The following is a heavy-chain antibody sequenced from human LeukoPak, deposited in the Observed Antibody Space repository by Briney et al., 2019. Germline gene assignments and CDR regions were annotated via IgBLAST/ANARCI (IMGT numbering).Heavy chain of an antibody. D-gene: IGHD2-2*01. CDR2: ITSSSSYI. CDR3: ARVDCSSTSCYHMDV. Sequence: GGSLRLSCAASGFTFSTYTMNWVRQAPGKGLEWVSSITSSSSYIYYADSVKGRFTISRDNSKNTLYLQMNSLRAEDTAVYYCARVDCSSTSCYHMDVWGKGTTVTVSS. CDR1: GFTFSTYT. V-gene: IGHV3-21*04. J-gene: IGHJ6*03.